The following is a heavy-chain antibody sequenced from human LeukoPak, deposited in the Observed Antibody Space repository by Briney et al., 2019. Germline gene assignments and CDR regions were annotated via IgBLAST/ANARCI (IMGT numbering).Heavy chain of an antibody. J-gene: IGHJ4*02. Sequence: SDSLKLTCDVYGGTFSGYYWSWIRQPPGKGLEWIGGINHSGSTNYNPSLKRRVIIIVDTSKNRFSLNLRSVIAADNAAVYSGGGLAPVYDSSGYPLGKNDYWGQGTLVTVSS. CDR2: INHSGST. D-gene: IGHD3-22*01. V-gene: IGHV4-34*08. CDR3: GGGLAPVYDSSGYPLGKNDY. CDR1: GGTFSGYY.